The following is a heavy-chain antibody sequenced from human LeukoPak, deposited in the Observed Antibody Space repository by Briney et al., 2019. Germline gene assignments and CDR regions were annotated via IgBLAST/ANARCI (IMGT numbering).Heavy chain of an antibody. J-gene: IGHJ5*02. Sequence: PSETLSLTCAVYGGSFSGYYWSWLRQPPGKELEWIGEINHSGSTNYNPSLKSRVTISVDTSKNQFSLKLSSVTAADTAVYYCARSSRGRYYYGSGRFDPWGQGTLVTVSS. CDR1: GGSFSGYY. V-gene: IGHV4-34*01. CDR2: INHSGST. D-gene: IGHD3-10*01. CDR3: ARSSRGRYYYGSGRFDP.